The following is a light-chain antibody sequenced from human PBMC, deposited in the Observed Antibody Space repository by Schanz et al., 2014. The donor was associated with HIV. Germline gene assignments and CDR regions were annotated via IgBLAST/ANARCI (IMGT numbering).Light chain of an antibody. V-gene: IGLV1-40*01. CDR2: GNS. J-gene: IGLJ2*01. Sequence: QSVLTQPPSVSGAPGQRVTISCTGSSSNIGAGYDVHWYQQLPGTAPKLLIYGNSNRPSGVPDRISASKSGTSASLAITGLQSEDEADYYCQSYDSSLSAVVFGGGTKLTVL. CDR3: QSYDSSLSAVV. CDR1: SSNIGAGYD.